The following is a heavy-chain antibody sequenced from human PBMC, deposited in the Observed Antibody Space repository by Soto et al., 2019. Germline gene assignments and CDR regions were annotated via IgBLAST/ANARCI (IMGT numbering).Heavy chain of an antibody. D-gene: IGHD5-18*01. CDR2: IYSGGNT. J-gene: IGHJ4*02. V-gene: IGHV3-66*04. Sequence: EVQLVESGGGLVQPGGSLRLSCAASGVTVSSNYMSWVRQAPGKGLEWVSVIYSGGNTYYADSVKGRFTISRDNSKNTLYLQMNSLRAEDTAVYYCARHGYNYGGGYFDYWGQGTLVIVSS. CDR1: GVTVSSNY. CDR3: ARHGYNYGGGYFDY.